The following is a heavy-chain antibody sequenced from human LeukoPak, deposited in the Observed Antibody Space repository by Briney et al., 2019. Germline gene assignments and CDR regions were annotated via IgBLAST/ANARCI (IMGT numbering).Heavy chain of an antibody. CDR2: ISGSGGST. CDR3: ARRWQFDY. Sequence: GGSLRLSCAASGFTFSSFGMSWVRQAPGKGLEWVSVISGSGGSTKYADSVKGRFTISRDNSKNTLYLQMNSLRAEDTAVYYCARRWQFDYWGQGTLVTVSS. CDR1: GFTFSSFG. V-gene: IGHV3-23*01. D-gene: IGHD2-15*01. J-gene: IGHJ4*02.